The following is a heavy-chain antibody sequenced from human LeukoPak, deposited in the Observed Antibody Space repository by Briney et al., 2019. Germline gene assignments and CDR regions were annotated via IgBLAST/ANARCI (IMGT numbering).Heavy chain of an antibody. V-gene: IGHV1-69*05. J-gene: IGHJ4*02. CDR3: ARDHGSSGWYNY. CDR1: GGTFSSYA. D-gene: IGHD6-19*01. Sequence: SVKVPCKASGGTFSSYAISWVRQAPGQGLEWMGRIIPIFGTANYAQKFQGRVTITTDESTSTAYMELSSLRSEDTAVYYCARDHGSSGWYNYWGQGTLVTVSS. CDR2: IIPIFGTA.